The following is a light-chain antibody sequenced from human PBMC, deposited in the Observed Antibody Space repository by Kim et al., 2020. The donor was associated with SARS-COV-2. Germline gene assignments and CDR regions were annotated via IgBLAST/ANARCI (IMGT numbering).Light chain of an antibody. CDR3: QKYNSAPWT. CDR1: QDMANS. CDR2: VAS. J-gene: IGKJ1*01. Sequence: APVGARVTITCRASQDMANSLAWYQQKPGKVPKGLIYVASTLQSGVPSRFSGSGAGTEFTLTIGSLQTEDAATYYCQKYNSAPWTFGPGTKVDIK. V-gene: IGKV1-27*01.